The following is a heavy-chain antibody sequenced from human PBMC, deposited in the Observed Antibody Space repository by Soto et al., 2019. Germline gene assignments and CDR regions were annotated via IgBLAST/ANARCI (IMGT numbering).Heavy chain of an antibody. CDR1: AFTFSAYA. CDR3: AKGSFSGPFCYRYDS. CDR2: ISGNGDAS. D-gene: IGHD2-15*01. Sequence: EVQLLESGGGLVHPGGSLRLSCAASAFTFSAYAMSWVRQAPGKGLEWVSTISGNGDASDYADSVKGRFTISRDNSNNTLYLRMNSLRADDSAVYYCAKGSFSGPFCYRYDSWGQGTLVTVSS. V-gene: IGHV3-23*01. J-gene: IGHJ4*02.